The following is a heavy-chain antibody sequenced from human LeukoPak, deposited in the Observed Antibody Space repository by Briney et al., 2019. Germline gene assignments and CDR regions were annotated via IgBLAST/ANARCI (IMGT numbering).Heavy chain of an antibody. CDR2: IIPIFGTA. CDR3: ARGSDYPVGFDY. D-gene: IGHD1-26*01. Sequence: SVKVSCKASGGTFSSHAISWVRQAPGQGLEWMGGIIPIFGTANYAQKFQGRVTITADESTSTAYMELSSLRSEDTAVYYCARGSDYPVGFDYWGQGTLVTVSS. CDR1: GGTFSSHA. J-gene: IGHJ4*02. V-gene: IGHV1-69*13.